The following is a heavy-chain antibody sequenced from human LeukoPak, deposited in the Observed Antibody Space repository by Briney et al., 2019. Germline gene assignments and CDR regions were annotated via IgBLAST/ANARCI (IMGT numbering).Heavy chain of an antibody. CDR2: IYPGDSDT. J-gene: IGHJ4*02. CDR1: GYIFTIYW. V-gene: IGHV5-51*01. Sequence: GESLKISCKGSGYIFTIYWIAWVRQMPGKGLEWMGIIYPGDSDTRYSPSFQGQVTISADKSISTAYLQWSSLKASDTAMYYCARLVYYDSSGPRGYFDYWGQGTLVTVSS. D-gene: IGHD3-22*01. CDR3: ARLVYYDSSGPRGYFDY.